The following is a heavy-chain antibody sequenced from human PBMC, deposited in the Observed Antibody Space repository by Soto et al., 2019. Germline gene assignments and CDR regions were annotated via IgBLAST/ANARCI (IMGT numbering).Heavy chain of an antibody. J-gene: IGHJ6*02. CDR1: GGSFSGYY. V-gene: IGHV4-34*01. D-gene: IGHD2-2*01. CDR2: INHSGST. CDR3: ASSLPERGYYDCGMDV. Sequence: QVQLQQWGAGLLKPSETLSLTCAVYGGSFSGYYWSWIRQPPGKGLEWSGEINHSGSTNYNPSLKSRVRISVDPSKNQFSLKLSSVTAADTDVYSCASSLPERGYYDCGMDVWGQGTTVTVSS.